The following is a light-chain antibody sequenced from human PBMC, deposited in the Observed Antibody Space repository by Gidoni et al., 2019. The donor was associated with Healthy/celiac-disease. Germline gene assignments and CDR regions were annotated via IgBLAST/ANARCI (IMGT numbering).Light chain of an antibody. CDR1: RSNIGSNT. CDR3: AAWDDSLNGWV. J-gene: IGLJ3*02. V-gene: IGLV1-44*01. CDR2: SNN. Sequence: QSVLTQPPSASATPGQRVTISCSGSRSNIGSNTVNWYQQLPGTAPKLLIYSNNQRPSGVPDRFSGSKSGTSASLAISGLQSEDEADYYCAAWDDSLNGWVFGGGTKLTVL.